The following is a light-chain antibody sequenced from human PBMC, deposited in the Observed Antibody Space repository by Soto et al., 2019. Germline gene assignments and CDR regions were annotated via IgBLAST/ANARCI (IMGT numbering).Light chain of an antibody. CDR2: DAS. CDR3: QHLYTYWP. V-gene: IGKV1-5*01. Sequence: IQMTQSPSTLSASVGDRVTITCRASHNIAKWLAWYQQKPGRAPRLLIYDASTLQTGVPSRFSGSGSGTEFTLTISGLRPDDFATYYCQHLYTYWPFGQGTKVDIK. CDR1: HNIAKW. J-gene: IGKJ1*01.